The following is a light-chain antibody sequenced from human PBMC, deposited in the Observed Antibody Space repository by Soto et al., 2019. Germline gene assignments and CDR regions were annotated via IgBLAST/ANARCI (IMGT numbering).Light chain of an antibody. J-gene: IGKJ1*01. V-gene: IGKV1-5*01. Sequence: DFQMTQSPSTLSASVGDRVTITCRASQNINNWVAWYQQKPGKAPQFLIYDASTLQRGVSSRFSGSGFGTEFSLTINSLQPDDSGSYYCQHTRTFGQGTKVEVK. CDR1: QNINNW. CDR2: DAS. CDR3: QHTRT.